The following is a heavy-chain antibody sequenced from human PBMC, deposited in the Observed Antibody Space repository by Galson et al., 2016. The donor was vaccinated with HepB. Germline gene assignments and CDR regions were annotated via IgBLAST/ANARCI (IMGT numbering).Heavy chain of an antibody. CDR3: AKDVYTSGSEYGMDV. J-gene: IGHJ6*02. CDR2: VSYDGYSK. D-gene: IGHD3-10*01. Sequence: SLRLSCAASGFFFSNYGMHWVRQAPGKGLAWVAVVSYDGYSKYYADSVKGRFTIPRDNSKTTLYLQMNSLRVEDTAVYYCAKDVYTSGSEYGMDVWGQGTTVTVSS. V-gene: IGHV3-30*18. CDR1: GFFFSNYG.